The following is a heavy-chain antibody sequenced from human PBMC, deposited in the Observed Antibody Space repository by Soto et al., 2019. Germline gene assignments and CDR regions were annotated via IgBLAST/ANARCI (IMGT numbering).Heavy chain of an antibody. Sequence: EVQLLESGGALVQPGGSLRLSCAASGFTFSSSAMAWARQAPGEGLEWLSCISKRGDATFYADSVKGRVTISRDNSKNTLYLKMNSRGADDTAVYHCAKMAYFGDPPGGDSWGQGTLVTVSS. CDR3: AKMAYFGDPPGGDS. CDR2: ISKRGDAT. V-gene: IGHV3-23*01. J-gene: IGHJ4*02. D-gene: IGHD3-10*01. CDR1: GFTFSSSA.